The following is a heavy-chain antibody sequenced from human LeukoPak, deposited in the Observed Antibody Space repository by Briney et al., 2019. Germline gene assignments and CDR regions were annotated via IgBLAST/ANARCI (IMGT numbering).Heavy chain of an antibody. J-gene: IGHJ3*02. CDR3: ARDYYDSSGYYGGAFDI. Sequence: SETLSLTCAVSGGSISSGGYSWSWIRQPPGKGLEWIGYIYYSGSTYYNPSLKSRVTISVDTSKNQFSLKLSFVTAADTAVYYCARDYYDSSGYYGGAFDIWGQGTMVTVSS. D-gene: IGHD3-22*01. CDR2: IYYSGST. V-gene: IGHV4-30-4*07. CDR1: GGSISSGGYS.